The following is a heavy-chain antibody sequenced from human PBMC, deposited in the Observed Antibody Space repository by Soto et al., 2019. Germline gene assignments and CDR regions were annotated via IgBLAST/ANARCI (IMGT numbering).Heavy chain of an antibody. V-gene: IGHV4-39*01. CDR2: IFYSGST. Sequence: SETLSLTCTVSGGSISSSSYYWGWIRQPPGKGLEWIGSIFYSGSTYYNPSLKSLVTISVDTSKNQFSLKLTSVTAADTAVYYCACIFSGGSSYGFYYCGMDVWGQGTTVTVS. CDR1: GGSISSSSYY. D-gene: IGHD5-18*01. CDR3: ACIFSGGSSYGFYYCGMDV. J-gene: IGHJ6*02.